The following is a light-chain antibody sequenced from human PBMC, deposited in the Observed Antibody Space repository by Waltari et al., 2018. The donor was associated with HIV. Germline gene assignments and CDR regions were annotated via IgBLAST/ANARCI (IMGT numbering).Light chain of an antibody. CDR3: AAWDDSLNGYV. CDR2: NNS. CDR1: SSNIGSSP. Sequence: QSVLTQPPSASGTPGQTVTISCSGSSSNIGSSPVRGYHQLPLTAPKLLIYNNSQRPSGVPDRFSGSKSGTSASLAISGLQSEDEADYYCAAWDDSLNGYVFGPGTKVTVL. J-gene: IGLJ1*01. V-gene: IGLV1-44*01.